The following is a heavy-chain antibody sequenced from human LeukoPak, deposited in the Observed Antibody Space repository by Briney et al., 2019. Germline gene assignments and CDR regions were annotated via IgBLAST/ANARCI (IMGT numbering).Heavy chain of an antibody. CDR1: GGSISTYY. CDR3: AVNLTRHTFDI. Sequence: SETLSLTCTVSGGSISTYYWSWIRQSPGKGLEWIGSIYYSGSTNYNPSLKSRVTISVDTSKNQFSLELSSVTAADAAVYYCAVNLTRHTFDIWGQGTMVTVSS. J-gene: IGHJ3*02. D-gene: IGHD1-1*01. V-gene: IGHV4-59*08. CDR2: IYYSGST.